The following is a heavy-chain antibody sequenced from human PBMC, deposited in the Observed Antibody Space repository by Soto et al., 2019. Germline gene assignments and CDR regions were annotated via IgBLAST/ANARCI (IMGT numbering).Heavy chain of an antibody. CDR2: IKTKVESYAT. CDR3: TRRYCSGGGCYSDFDY. D-gene: IGHD2-15*01. Sequence: GGSLRLSCAASGFTLSGFDIHWVRQASGEGLEWVGRIKTKVESYATELAASVKGRFTISRDDPKNTAYLEMNSLKTEDTAVYYCTRRYCSGGGCYSDFDYWGQGTLVTVS. J-gene: IGHJ4*02. V-gene: IGHV3-73*01. CDR1: GFTLSGFD.